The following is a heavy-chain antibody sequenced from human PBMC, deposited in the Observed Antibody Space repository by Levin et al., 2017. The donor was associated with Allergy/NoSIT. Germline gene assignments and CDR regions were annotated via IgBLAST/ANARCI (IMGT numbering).Heavy chain of an antibody. Sequence: GESLKISCAVSGFTFTNAWMSWVRQAPGKGLEWVGRIKSKTDGGTIDYAAPVKGRFSLPREDSRDTLYLQMNSLKTADTALYYCTSSGYQGLVYWGQGTLVTVSS. D-gene: IGHD3-22*01. CDR3: TSSGYQGLVY. CDR1: GFTFTNAW. J-gene: IGHJ4*02. CDR2: IKSKTDGGTI. V-gene: IGHV3-15*01.